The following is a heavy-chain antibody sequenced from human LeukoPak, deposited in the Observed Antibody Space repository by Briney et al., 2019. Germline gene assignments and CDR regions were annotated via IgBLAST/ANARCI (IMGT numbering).Heavy chain of an antibody. D-gene: IGHD6-13*01. Sequence: GGSLRLSCAASGFTVSSNYMSWVRQAPGKGLEWVSVIYSGGSTYYADSVKGRFIISRDNSKNTLYLQMNSLRAEDTAVYYCASRNPLKYSSSWYSAAFDIWGQGTMVTVSS. J-gene: IGHJ3*02. CDR2: IYSGGST. CDR3: ASRNPLKYSSSWYSAAFDI. CDR1: GFTVSSNY. V-gene: IGHV3-53*01.